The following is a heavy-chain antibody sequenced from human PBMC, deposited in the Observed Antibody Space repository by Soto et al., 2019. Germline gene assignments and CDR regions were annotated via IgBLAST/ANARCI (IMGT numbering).Heavy chain of an antibody. D-gene: IGHD2-8*01. V-gene: IGHV5-51*01. J-gene: IGHJ5*02. Sequence: SXKISGTFGVCIFTSYGIFLFRHMPGKGLELMGIIYPGDSDTRYSPSFQGQVTISADKSITTAYLQWSSLKASDTAMYYCERAYSTPTLCDPWLDTWGPGTLLKVYS. CDR2: IYPGDSDT. CDR1: VCIFTSYG. CDR3: ERAYSTPTLCDPWLDT.